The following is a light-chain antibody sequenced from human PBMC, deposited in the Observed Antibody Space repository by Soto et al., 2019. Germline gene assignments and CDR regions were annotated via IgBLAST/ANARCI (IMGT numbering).Light chain of an antibody. CDR3: QSYDSRGV. CDR1: SSNIGAGYD. V-gene: IGLV1-40*01. J-gene: IGLJ1*01. CDR2: GNS. Sequence: QSVLTQPPSVSGAPGQRVTISCTGSSSNIGAGYDVHWYQQLPGTAPKLLIYGNSNRPSGVPDRFSGSKSGTSASLAITGLQAEDEADYYCQSYDSRGVFGTGNKLTVL.